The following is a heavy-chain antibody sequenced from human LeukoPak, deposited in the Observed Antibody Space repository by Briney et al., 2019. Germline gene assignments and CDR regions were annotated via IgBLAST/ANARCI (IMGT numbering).Heavy chain of an antibody. Sequence: GGSLRLSCAASGFTFDDYGMSWVRQAPGKGLEWVSGINWNGGSTGYADSVKGRFTISRDNAKNSLYLQMNSLRAEDMALYYCAKGVGTSYHYHMDVWGKGTTVIVSS. J-gene: IGHJ6*03. V-gene: IGHV3-20*04. CDR3: AKGVGTSYHYHMDV. CDR2: INWNGGST. D-gene: IGHD1-26*01. CDR1: GFTFDDYG.